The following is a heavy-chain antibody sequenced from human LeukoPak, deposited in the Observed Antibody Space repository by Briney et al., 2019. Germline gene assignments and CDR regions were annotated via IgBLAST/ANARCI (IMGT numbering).Heavy chain of an antibody. CDR2: ISYDGSNK. Sequence: GGSLRLSCSASGFTFSSYAMHWVRQAPGKGLEWVAVISYDGSNKYYADSVKGRFTISRDNSKNTLYLQMNSLRAEDTAVYYCAKQGPFDIVVVPAAIGWFDPWGQGTLVTVSS. D-gene: IGHD2-2*01. V-gene: IGHV3-30*04. J-gene: IGHJ5*02. CDR3: AKQGPFDIVVVPAAIGWFDP. CDR1: GFTFSSYA.